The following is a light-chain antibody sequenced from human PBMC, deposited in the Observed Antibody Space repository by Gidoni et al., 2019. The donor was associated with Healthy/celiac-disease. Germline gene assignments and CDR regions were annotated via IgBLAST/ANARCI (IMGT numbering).Light chain of an antibody. Sequence: IQMTPYPSSLSASVGDRVTITCRTSQCISNYLACVQQKPVKAPESLFYAAASLQSGVPTKFSCSGSGTDFTLNISSLQPEDFATYSFQQYNSYPLTFGGGTKVELK. J-gene: IGKJ4*01. CDR3: QQYNSYPLT. V-gene: IGKV1-16*02. CDR1: QCISNY. CDR2: AAA.